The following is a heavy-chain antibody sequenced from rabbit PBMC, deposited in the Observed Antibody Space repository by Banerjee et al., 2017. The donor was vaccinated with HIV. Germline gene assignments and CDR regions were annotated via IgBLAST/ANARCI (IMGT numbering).Heavy chain of an antibody. V-gene: IGHV1S40*01. Sequence: QSLEESGGDLVKPGASLTLTCTASGFSFNSSYYMSWVRQAPGKGLEWVACTFVGSGVGTFYASWAKGRFTISKTSSTTVTLQMTSLTAADTATYFCARGYAGSSYFNYFNFWGPGTLVTVS. CDR1: GFSFNSSYY. CDR3: ARGYAGSSYFNYFNF. CDR2: TFVGSGVGT. J-gene: IGHJ4*01. D-gene: IGHD8-1*01.